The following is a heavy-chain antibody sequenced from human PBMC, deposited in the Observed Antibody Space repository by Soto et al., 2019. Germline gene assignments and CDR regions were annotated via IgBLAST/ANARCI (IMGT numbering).Heavy chain of an antibody. D-gene: IGHD5-12*01. J-gene: IGHJ6*03. CDR3: ARGYSGYDYYNYYYYMDV. CDR2: IYYSGST. CDR1: GGSISSYY. V-gene: IGHV4-59*08. Sequence: SETLSLTCTVSGGSISSYYWSWIRQPPGKGLEWIGYIYYSGSTNYNPSLKSRVTISVDTSKNQFSLKLSSVTAADTAVYYCARGYSGYDYYNYYYYMDVWGKGTTVTVSS.